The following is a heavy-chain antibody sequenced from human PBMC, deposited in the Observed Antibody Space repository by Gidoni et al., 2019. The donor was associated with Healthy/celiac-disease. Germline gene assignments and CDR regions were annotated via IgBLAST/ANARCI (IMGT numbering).Heavy chain of an antibody. D-gene: IGHD2-15*01. Sequence: QVQLVESGGGVVQPGRSLRLSCAASGFPFSSYGLHWVRQAPGKGLEWVAVISYDGSNKYYADSVKGRFTISRDNSKNTLYLQMNSLRAEDTAVYYCAKDRLAYCSGGSCYGHDYWGQGTLVTVSS. CDR1: GFPFSSYG. CDR3: AKDRLAYCSGGSCYGHDY. CDR2: ISYDGSNK. V-gene: IGHV3-30*18. J-gene: IGHJ4*02.